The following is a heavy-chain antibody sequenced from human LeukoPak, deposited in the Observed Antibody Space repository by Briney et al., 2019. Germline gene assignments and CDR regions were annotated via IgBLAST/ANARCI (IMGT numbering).Heavy chain of an antibody. CDR1: GYTFTSYD. CDR2: MNPNSGNT. CDR3: ARSKDDFWSGALDY. J-gene: IGHJ4*02. D-gene: IGHD3-3*01. V-gene: IGHV1-8*01. Sequence: ASVKVSCKASGYTFTSYDINWVRQATGQGLEWMGWMNPNSGNTGYAQKFQGRVTMTRNTSISTAYMELSSLRSEDTAVYYCARSKDDFWSGALDYWGQGTLVTVSS.